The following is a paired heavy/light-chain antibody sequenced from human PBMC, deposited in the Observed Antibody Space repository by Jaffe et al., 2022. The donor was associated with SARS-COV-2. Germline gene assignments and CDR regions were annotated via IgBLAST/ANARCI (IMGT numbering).Heavy chain of an antibody. D-gene: IGHD1-26*01. J-gene: IGHJ4*02. CDR3: AKAFYSGYLGGHFDY. CDR2: ISGTGIST. Sequence: EVQLLEAGGGLVQPGGSLRLSCAASGFTLNTYTMTWVRQAPGKGLEWVSAISGTGISTYYADSVKGRFTISRDNSKNTLYLQMNSLRAADTAVYYCAKAFYSGYLGGHFDYWGQGTLVTVSS. CDR1: GFTLNTYT. V-gene: IGHV3-23*01.
Light chain of an antibody. J-gene: IGLJ3*02. V-gene: IGLV2-14*01. CDR1: SSDIGGHNY. CDR3: SSYTTSSTLV. Sequence: QSALTQPASVSGSPGQSITISCTGTSSDIGGHNYVSWYQQHPGRAPKLIINEVSYRPSGVPDRFSGSKSGNTASLTISGLQAEDEADYYCSSYTTSSTLVFGGGTKVTVL. CDR2: EVS.